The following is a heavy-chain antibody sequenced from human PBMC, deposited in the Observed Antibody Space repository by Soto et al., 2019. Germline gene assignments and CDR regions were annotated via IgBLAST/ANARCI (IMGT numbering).Heavy chain of an antibody. CDR1: GYTFTSYA. D-gene: IGHD6-19*01. Sequence: QVQLVQSGAEVKKPGASVKVSCKASGYTFTSYAMHWVRQAPGQRLEWMGWINAGNGNTKYSQKFQGRVTITRDTSASTAYMELSSLRSEDTAVYYCARKSPGYSSGWYLTDYYYYGMDVWGQGTTVTVSS. J-gene: IGHJ6*02. CDR3: ARKSPGYSSGWYLTDYYYYGMDV. CDR2: INAGNGNT. V-gene: IGHV1-3*01.